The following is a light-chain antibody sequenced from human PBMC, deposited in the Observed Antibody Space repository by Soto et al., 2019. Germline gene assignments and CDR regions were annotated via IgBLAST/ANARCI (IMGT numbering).Light chain of an antibody. CDR2: AAS. CDR3: QQLAGFPIT. V-gene: IGKV1-39*01. J-gene: IGKJ5*01. CDR1: QSISSY. Sequence: DIQMTQSPSSLSASVGDRVTITCRASQSISSYLNWYQQKPGTAPKLLIYAASSLQSGVPSRFSGSGSGTDFTLTIGSLQPEDFATYYCQQLAGFPITFGQGTRLEIK.